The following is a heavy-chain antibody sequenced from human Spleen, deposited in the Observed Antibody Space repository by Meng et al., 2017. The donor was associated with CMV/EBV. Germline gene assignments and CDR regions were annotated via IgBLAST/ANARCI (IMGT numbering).Heavy chain of an antibody. J-gene: IGHJ4*02. CDR1: TFSSYA. V-gene: IGHV1-69*01. CDR2: IIPIFGTA. D-gene: IGHD2-21*01. Sequence: TFSSYAISWFLLAPGRGLAWMRGIIPIFGTAYYALTFQFRVTITPLESPSTAYMELISLPSSDAAVYYCSMSPPSYDCVGVCYTFDYWGQGTLVTVSS. CDR3: SMSPPSYDCVGVCYTFDY.